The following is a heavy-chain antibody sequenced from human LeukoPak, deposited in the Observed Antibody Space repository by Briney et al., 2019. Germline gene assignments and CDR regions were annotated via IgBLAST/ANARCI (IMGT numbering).Heavy chain of an antibody. V-gene: IGHV4-59*01. D-gene: IGHD3-3*01. CDR2: IYYSGST. J-gene: IGHJ6*03. CDR1: GGSISSYY. CDR3: ARMRSYYDLWSGYYDHYYYMDV. Sequence: NPSETLSLTCTVSGGSISSYYWSWLRQPPGKGLEWIGYIYYSGSTNYNPSLKSRVTISVDTSKNQFSLKLSSVTAADTAVYYCARMRSYYDLWSGYYDHYYYMDVWGKGTTVTVSS.